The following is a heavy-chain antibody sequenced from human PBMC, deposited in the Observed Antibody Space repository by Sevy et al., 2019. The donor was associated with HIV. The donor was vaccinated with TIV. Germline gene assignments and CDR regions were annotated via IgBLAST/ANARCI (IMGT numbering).Heavy chain of an antibody. J-gene: IGHJ3*02. CDR3: ARDRYSGSYYERAFDI. D-gene: IGHD1-26*01. Sequence: GGSLRLSCAASGFTFSSYSMNWVRQAPGKGLEWVSSISSSSSYIYYADSAKGRFTISRDNAKNSLYLQMNSLRAEDTAVYYCARDRYSGSYYERAFDIWGQGTMVTVSS. V-gene: IGHV3-21*01. CDR2: ISSSSSYI. CDR1: GFTFSSYS.